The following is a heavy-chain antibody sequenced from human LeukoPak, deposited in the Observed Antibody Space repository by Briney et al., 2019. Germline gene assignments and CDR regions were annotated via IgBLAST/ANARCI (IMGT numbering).Heavy chain of an antibody. CDR3: ARGITGTTTRFDY. D-gene: IGHD1-20*01. V-gene: IGHV1-2*06. CDR2: INPNSGGT. CDR1: GYTFTSYY. J-gene: IGHJ4*02. Sequence: ASVTVSCTASGYTFTSYYMHWVRQAPGQGLEWMGRINPNSGGTNYAQKFQGRVTMTRDTSISTAYMELSRLRSDDTAVYYCARGITGTTTRFDYWGQGTLVTVSS.